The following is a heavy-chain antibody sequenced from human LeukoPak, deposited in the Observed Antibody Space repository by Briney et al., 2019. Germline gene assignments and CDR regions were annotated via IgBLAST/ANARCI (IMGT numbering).Heavy chain of an antibody. Sequence: GGSLRLSCAASGFTFSSYAMSWVRQAPGKGLEWVSAISGSGDSTYYADSVKGRFTISRDNSKNALYLQMNSLRAEDTAVYYCAKFGSEGKFDYWGQGTLVTVSS. J-gene: IGHJ4*02. CDR2: ISGSGDST. CDR1: GFTFSSYA. D-gene: IGHD1-26*01. V-gene: IGHV3-23*01. CDR3: AKFGSEGKFDY.